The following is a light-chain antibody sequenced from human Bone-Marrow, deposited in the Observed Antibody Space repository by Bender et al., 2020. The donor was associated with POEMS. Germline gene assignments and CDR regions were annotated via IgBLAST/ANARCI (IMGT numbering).Light chain of an antibody. CDR2: EDS. CDR1: RLGEKF. CDR3: QAWDSRTFVV. Sequence: SYEVTQPPSVSVSPGQTASITCSGNRLGEKFVSWYQQKPGQSPVLVMYEDSKRPSGIPERFSGSKSGNTASLTISGTQVLDEADDYCQAWDSRTFVVFGGGTKLTVL. J-gene: IGLJ2*01. V-gene: IGLV3-1*01.